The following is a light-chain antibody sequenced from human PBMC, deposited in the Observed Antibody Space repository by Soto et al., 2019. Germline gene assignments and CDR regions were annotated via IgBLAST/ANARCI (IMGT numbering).Light chain of an antibody. CDR2: GAS. CDR3: LQHHTFPWT. J-gene: IGKJ1*01. V-gene: IGKV1-17*03. CDR1: QDISNY. Sequence: DIQMTQSPSAMSASVGDRVTITCRASQDISNYLAWFQQKPGKVPKRLIYGASSLQSGVPSRFRGSGSGTEFTLTISTLQPEDFAAYYRLQHHTFPWTFGQGTKVEVK.